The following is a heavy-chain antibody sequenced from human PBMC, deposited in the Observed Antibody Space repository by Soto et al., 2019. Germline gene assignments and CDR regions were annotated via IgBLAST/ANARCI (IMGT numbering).Heavy chain of an antibody. Sequence: SETLSVTCAFSVFFISSGNYWGWIRKPPGKGLEWIGSIFHGGNTYYNPSLKSRVTISVDMSKNQFSLKLNSVTAADTAVYYCARARWYDAFDVWGQGTVVTVSS. CDR2: IFHGGNT. CDR1: VFFISSGNY. D-gene: IGHD2-15*01. CDR3: ARARWYDAFDV. V-gene: IGHV4-38-2*01. J-gene: IGHJ3*01.